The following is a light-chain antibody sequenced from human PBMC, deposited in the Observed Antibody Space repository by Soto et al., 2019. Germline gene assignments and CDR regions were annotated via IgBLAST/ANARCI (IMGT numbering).Light chain of an antibody. Sequence: EIVLTQSPATLSLSPGERATLSCGASQTVSISSLAWYQHQPGLAPRLLIYGASTRATGIPDRFTGSGSGTDITLTINRLEPEDWEVYYGPSYGNYAYIFGPGTK. CDR3: PSYGNYAYI. J-gene: IGKJ2*01. CDR2: GAS. V-gene: IGKV3D-20*01. CDR1: QTVSISS.